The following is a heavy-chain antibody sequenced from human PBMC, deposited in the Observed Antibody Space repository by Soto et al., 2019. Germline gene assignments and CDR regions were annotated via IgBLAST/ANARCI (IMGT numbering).Heavy chain of an antibody. CDR3: AREETDWPLAYGLDV. D-gene: IGHD3-9*01. CDR1: GFSVSNYT. CDR2: IGRRSDI. Sequence: GSLRLSCETSGFSVSNYTMHCVRQAAGRGLEWVSFIGRRSDIYYADSVKGRFTISRDNAKNSVSLQMNSLRDEDTAVYYCAREETDWPLAYGLDVWGQGTTVTVSS. J-gene: IGHJ6*02. V-gene: IGHV3-21*01.